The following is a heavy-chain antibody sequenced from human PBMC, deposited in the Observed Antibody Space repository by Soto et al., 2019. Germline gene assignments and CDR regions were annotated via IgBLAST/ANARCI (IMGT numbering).Heavy chain of an antibody. CDR1: GGSFSGYY. V-gene: IGHV4-34*01. CDR2: INHSGST. J-gene: IGHJ6*02. Sequence: KSSETLSLTCAVYGGSFSGYYWSWIRQPPGKGLEWIGEINHSGSTNYNPSLKSRVTISVDTSKNQFSLKLSSVTAADTAVYYCARAPRSSSPYYYYYGMDVWGQGTTVTVSS. D-gene: IGHD6-6*01. CDR3: ARAPRSSSPYYYYYGMDV.